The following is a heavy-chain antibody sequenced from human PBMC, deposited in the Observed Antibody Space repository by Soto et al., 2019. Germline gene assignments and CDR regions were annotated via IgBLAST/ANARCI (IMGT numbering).Heavy chain of an antibody. CDR1: GGPVSGHY. Sequence: QVQLQQWGAGLLKPSETLSLTCAVYGGPVSGHYWNWIRQPPGKGLEWIGEINHSGRTNYNPSLKRRVTISVYTSKNQFSLNLGSVTAADTAVYFCARGNIAAALVYWGQGTLVTVSS. J-gene: IGHJ4*02. CDR2: INHSGRT. D-gene: IGHD6-13*01. V-gene: IGHV4-34*01. CDR3: ARGNIAAALVY.